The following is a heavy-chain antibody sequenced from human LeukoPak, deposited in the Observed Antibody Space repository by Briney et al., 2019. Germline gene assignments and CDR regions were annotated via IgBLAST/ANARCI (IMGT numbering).Heavy chain of an antibody. Sequence: GGSLRLSCAASGFTFSSYAMSWVRQAPGKGLEWVSVISGGGYSTYYAASVKGRFTISRDNSKNTLYLQMNSLRAEDTAAYYCAKGPSDIVVSYYGMDVWGQGTTVTVSS. CDR3: AKGPSDIVVSYYGMDV. V-gene: IGHV3-23*01. J-gene: IGHJ6*02. CDR1: GFTFSSYA. D-gene: IGHD5-12*01. CDR2: ISGGGYST.